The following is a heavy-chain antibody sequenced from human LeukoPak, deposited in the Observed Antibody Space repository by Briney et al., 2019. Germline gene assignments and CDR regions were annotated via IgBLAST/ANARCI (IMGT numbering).Heavy chain of an antibody. CDR1: DGSITSYY. Sequence: SETLSLTCTVSDGSITSYYWSWIRQPPGKGLEWIGYIHYSGSTNYNPSLNSLVTISIDTSRDQFSLKLSSVTAADTAVYYCARDSTAYYHGSGTFHYFDYWGQGTLVTASS. CDR3: ARDSTAYYHGSGTFHYFDY. CDR2: IHYSGST. D-gene: IGHD3-10*01. V-gene: IGHV4-59*01. J-gene: IGHJ4*02.